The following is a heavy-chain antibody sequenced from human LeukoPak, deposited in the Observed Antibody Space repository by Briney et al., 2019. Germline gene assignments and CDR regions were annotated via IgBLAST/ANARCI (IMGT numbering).Heavy chain of an antibody. J-gene: IGHJ5*02. CDR3: AKAVLPFSPYTCLEP. D-gene: IGHD1-1*01. V-gene: IGHV5-51*06. CDR1: PYDSASFS. CDR2: INPADSDT. Sequence: GESLKISCPVYPYDSASFSVGWVGQMPGKGLEWMGIINPADSDTRHGRSFQGHITMSADKSITTVFLQWRSLTASGTARYYCAKAVLPFSPYTCLEPWGQGTLVTVSS.